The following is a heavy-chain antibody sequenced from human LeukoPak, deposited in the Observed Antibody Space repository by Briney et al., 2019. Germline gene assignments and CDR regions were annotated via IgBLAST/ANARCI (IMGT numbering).Heavy chain of an antibody. CDR3: AKGAAAANYYYFMDV. CDR1: GFTFDDYA. V-gene: IGHV3-9*03. J-gene: IGHJ6*03. D-gene: IGHD2-2*01. Sequence: GGSLRLSCAASGFTFDDYAMHWVRQAPGKGLKWVSGISWNSGTIVYADSVKGRFTISRDNAKNSLYLQMNSLRAEDMALYYCAKGAAAANYYYFMDVWGEGTAVTVSS. CDR2: ISWNSGTI.